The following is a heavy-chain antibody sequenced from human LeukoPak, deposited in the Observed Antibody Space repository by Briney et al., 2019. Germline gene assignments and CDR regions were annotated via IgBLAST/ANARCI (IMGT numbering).Heavy chain of an antibody. CDR3: AKVGGYSNSRHAFDI. Sequence: ASVKVSCKASGYTFTGYYMHWVRQAPGQGLEWMGRINPNSGGTNYAQKFQGRVTMTRDTSISTAYMELSRLVSDDTAVYYCAKVGGYSNSRHAFDIWGQGTMVIVSS. V-gene: IGHV1-2*06. J-gene: IGHJ3*02. D-gene: IGHD4-11*01. CDR2: INPNSGGT. CDR1: GYTFTGYY.